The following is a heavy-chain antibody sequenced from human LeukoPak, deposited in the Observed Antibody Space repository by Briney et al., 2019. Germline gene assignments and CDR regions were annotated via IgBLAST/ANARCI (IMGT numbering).Heavy chain of an antibody. Sequence: GGSLRLSCAASGFTFRSYSMNWVRQAPGKWLEWVSSISSGSSYIYYTDSVKGRFTISRDNAKNSVYLQMNSLRAEDTAVYYCGTYPGLTMVRGVIVGMDVWGQGTTVTVSS. J-gene: IGHJ6*02. CDR1: GFTFRSYS. V-gene: IGHV3-21*01. CDR2: ISSGSSYI. D-gene: IGHD3-10*01. CDR3: GTYPGLTMVRGVIVGMDV.